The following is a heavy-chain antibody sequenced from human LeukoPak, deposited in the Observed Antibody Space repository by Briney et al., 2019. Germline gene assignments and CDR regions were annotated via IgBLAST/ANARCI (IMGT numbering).Heavy chain of an antibody. V-gene: IGHV3-49*04. CDR3: TRDVKWSYGGAFDI. CDR2: IRSKAYGGTT. D-gene: IGHD1-26*01. Sequence: GGSLRLSCTASGFTFGDYAMSWVRQAPGKGLEWVGFIRSKAYGGTTEYAASVKGRFTISRDDSKSIAYLQMNSLKTEDTAVYYCTRDVKWSYGGAFDIWGQGTMVTVSS. CDR1: GFTFGDYA. J-gene: IGHJ3*02.